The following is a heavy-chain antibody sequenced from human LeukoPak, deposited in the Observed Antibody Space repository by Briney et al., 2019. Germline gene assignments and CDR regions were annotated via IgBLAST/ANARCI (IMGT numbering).Heavy chain of an antibody. Sequence: PSETPSLTCAVYGGSFSGYYWSCIRQPPGKGLEWIGEINHSGSTNYNPSLKSRVTISVDTSKNQFSLKLSSVTAADTAVYYCARESAYYGSSALPSTSFDYWGQGTLVTVSS. V-gene: IGHV4-34*01. D-gene: IGHD3-22*01. J-gene: IGHJ4*02. CDR2: INHSGST. CDR1: GGSFSGYY. CDR3: ARESAYYGSSALPSTSFDY.